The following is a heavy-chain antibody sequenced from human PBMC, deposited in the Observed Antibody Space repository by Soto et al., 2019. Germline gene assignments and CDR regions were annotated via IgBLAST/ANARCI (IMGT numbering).Heavy chain of an antibody. D-gene: IGHD2-15*01. J-gene: IGHJ4*02. Sequence: QVQLQESGPGLVKPSGTLSLTCAVSGDSVSSTNWLSWVRQPPGKGLEWLGEIFPTGTTRYNPSLKSRVNLSVDKAKIQFSQNLNSVTAADTAVYYFATYLTPYTFDYLGQGALVTVSS. CDR1: GDSVSSTNW. CDR3: ATYLTPYTFDY. CDR2: IFPTGTT. V-gene: IGHV4-4*02.